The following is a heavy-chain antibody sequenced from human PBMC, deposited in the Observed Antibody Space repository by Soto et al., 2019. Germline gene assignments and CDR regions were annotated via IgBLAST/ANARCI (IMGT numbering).Heavy chain of an antibody. CDR3: VRAGHVFDVHYYGMDL. CDR1: GFSFSDYV. J-gene: IGHJ6*02. V-gene: IGHV3-21*01. CDR2: ISSSGTYI. Sequence: GGSLRLSCAASGFSFSDYVMHWVRQAPGKGLEWVSSISSSGTYIYYADSVKGRFAISRDNANNVMYLQMDTLRAEDTAVYYCVRAGHVFDVHYYGMDLWGQGTTVTVSS. D-gene: IGHD3-10*01.